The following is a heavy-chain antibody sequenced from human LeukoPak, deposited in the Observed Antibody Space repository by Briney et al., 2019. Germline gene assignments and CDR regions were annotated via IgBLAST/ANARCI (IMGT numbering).Heavy chain of an antibody. V-gene: IGHV3-30*02. Sequence: GGSLRLSCAASGFTFSSYGMHWVRQAPGKGLEWAAFIRYDGSNKYYADSVKGRFTISRDNSKNTLYLQMNSLRAEDTAVYYCAKDAPNYYGSGSYPDYWGQGTLVTVSS. J-gene: IGHJ4*02. D-gene: IGHD3-10*01. CDR1: GFTFSSYG. CDR2: IRYDGSNK. CDR3: AKDAPNYYGSGSYPDY.